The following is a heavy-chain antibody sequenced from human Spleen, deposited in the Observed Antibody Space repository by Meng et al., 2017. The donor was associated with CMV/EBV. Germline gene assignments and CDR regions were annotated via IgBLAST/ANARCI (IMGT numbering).Heavy chain of an antibody. CDR3: ASGGGGNWFDP. V-gene: IGHV4-34*01. J-gene: IGHJ5*02. CDR2: INHSGST. CDR1: GGSFSGYY. Sequence: GSLRLSCAVYGGSFSGYYWSWIRQPPGKGLEWIGEINHSGSTYYNPSLKSRVTISVDTSKNQFSLKLSSVTAADTAVYYCASGGGGNWFDPWGQGTLVTVSS. D-gene: IGHD3-16*01.